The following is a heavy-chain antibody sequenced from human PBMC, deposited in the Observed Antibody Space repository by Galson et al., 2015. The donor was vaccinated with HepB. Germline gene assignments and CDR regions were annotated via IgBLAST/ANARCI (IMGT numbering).Heavy chain of an antibody. CDR1: GFTFSTYW. Sequence: SLRLSCAASGFTFSTYWMHWVRQGPGKGLVWVSRINSDGISTSYADSVKGRFTISRDNAKNTLYLQMNSLRAEDTAVYYCARVAGDSRGYYYFVPEFYVDYWGQGTLVTVSS. D-gene: IGHD3-22*01. CDR2: INSDGIST. CDR3: ARVAGDSRGYYYFVPEFYVDY. V-gene: IGHV3-74*01. J-gene: IGHJ4*02.